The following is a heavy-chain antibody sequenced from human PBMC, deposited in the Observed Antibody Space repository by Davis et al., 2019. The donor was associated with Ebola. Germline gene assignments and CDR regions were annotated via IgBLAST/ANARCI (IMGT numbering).Heavy chain of an antibody. D-gene: IGHD6-19*01. CDR2: LGLSADT. V-gene: IGHV3-23*01. Sequence: GESLRLSCAASGFVFSSYVMSWVRRAPGKGLEWVSTLGLSADTYYADSVKGRFTISRDNSKNTLHLQMNSLRVEDTAIYYCAKDTSNVWFDVWGQGTMVTVSS. CDR1: GFVFSSYV. J-gene: IGHJ3*01. CDR3: AKDTSNVWFDV.